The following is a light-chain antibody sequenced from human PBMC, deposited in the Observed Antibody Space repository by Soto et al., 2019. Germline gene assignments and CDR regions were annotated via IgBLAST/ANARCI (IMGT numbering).Light chain of an antibody. CDR3: QHYASSPIT. Sequence: VLTQSPDSLSLSPGATAILSCRASQTVDTYSAWYQFKPGQRPRLLIYGASSRALGIPDRFVGSGSGTNFTLTIHRLEAEDFAVYFCQHYASSPITFGQGTLLEIK. J-gene: IGKJ5*01. CDR2: GAS. V-gene: IGKV3-20*01. CDR1: QTVDTY.